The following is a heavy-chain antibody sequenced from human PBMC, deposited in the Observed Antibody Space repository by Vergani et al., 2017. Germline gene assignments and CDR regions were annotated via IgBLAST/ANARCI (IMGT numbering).Heavy chain of an antibody. D-gene: IGHD1-26*01. CDR2: ISGSGGST. Sequence: EVQLLESGGGLVQPGGSLSLSCAASGFTFSSYAMSWVRQAPGKGLEWVSAISGSGGSTSYADSVKGRLTISRDNSKNTLYLQMNSLRAEDTAVYYCAKDRASRVGATYFDDGGQGTLVTVSS. J-gene: IGHJ4*02. CDR1: GFTFSSYA. V-gene: IGHV3-23*01. CDR3: AKDRASRVGATYFDD.